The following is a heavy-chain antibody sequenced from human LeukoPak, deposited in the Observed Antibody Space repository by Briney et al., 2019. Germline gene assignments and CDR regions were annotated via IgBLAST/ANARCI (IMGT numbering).Heavy chain of an antibody. CDR3: AKGSYYDSSGSFYFDY. Sequence: PGGSLRLSCAASGFTFSSYAMHWVRQAPGKGLEWVAVISYDGSNEYYADSVKGRFTISRDNSKNTLYVQVNSLGTEDTAAYYCAKGSYYDSSGSFYFDYWGQGTLVTVSS. V-gene: IGHV3-30-3*01. D-gene: IGHD3-22*01. J-gene: IGHJ4*02. CDR1: GFTFSSYA. CDR2: ISYDGSNE.